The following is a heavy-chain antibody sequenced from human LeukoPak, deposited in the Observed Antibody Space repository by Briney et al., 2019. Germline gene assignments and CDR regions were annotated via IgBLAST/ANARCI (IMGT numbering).Heavy chain of an antibody. D-gene: IGHD3-22*01. J-gene: IGHJ4*02. CDR2: INPNSGGT. V-gene: IGHV1-2*02. Sequence: GASVKVSCKASGYTFTSYYMHWVRQAPGQGLEWMGWINPNSGGTNYAQKFQGRVTMTRDTSISTAYMELSRLRSDDTAVYYCARVARYDSSGYYPYWGRGTLVTVSS. CDR3: ARVARYDSSGYYPY. CDR1: GYTFTSYY.